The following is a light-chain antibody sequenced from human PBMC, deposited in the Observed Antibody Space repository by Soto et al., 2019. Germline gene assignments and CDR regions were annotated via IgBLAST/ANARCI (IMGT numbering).Light chain of an antibody. CDR1: QSVNSN. CDR2: GAS. Sequence: ERVMTQSPANLSVSPGESATLFCRASQSVNSNLAWYQQKPGQAPRLLLYGASTRATGIPARFSGSQSGTEFTLTIRSLQSEDFAVYYCQQYNNWLTFGGGTKVDIK. J-gene: IGKJ4*01. V-gene: IGKV3-15*01. CDR3: QQYNNWLT.